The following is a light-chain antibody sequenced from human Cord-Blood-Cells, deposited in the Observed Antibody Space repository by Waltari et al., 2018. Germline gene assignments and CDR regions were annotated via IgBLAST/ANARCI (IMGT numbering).Light chain of an antibody. CDR3: AAWDDSLSGVV. V-gene: IGLV1-47*01. CDR1: SSNIGSNY. J-gene: IGLJ2*01. Sequence: QSVLTPPPSASGTPGQRVTISCSGSSSNIGSNYVYWYQQLPGTAPKLLIYRNNQRPSGVPDRFSGSTSGHSASLAISWLRSEDEADYDWAAWDDSLSGVVFGGGTKLTVL. CDR2: RNN.